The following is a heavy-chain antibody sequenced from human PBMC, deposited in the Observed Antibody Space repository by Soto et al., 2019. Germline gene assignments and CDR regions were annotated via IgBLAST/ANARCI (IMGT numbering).Heavy chain of an antibody. Sequence: QVQLVQSGAEVKKPGSSVKVSCKASGGTFSTHAISWVRQAPGQGLEWLGGSIPTLGTPNYAQKFQGRVTVNADEYTSTAYMELSRLTSEDTAVYYCARAAFRSGYYGYYYGMDVWGQGTAVNV. D-gene: IGHD3-3*01. V-gene: IGHV1-69*01. CDR3: ARAAFRSGYYGYYYGMDV. CDR1: GGTFSTHA. CDR2: SIPTLGTP. J-gene: IGHJ6*02.